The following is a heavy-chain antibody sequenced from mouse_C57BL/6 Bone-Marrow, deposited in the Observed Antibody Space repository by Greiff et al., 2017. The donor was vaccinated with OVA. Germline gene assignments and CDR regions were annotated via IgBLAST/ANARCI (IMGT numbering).Heavy chain of an antibody. J-gene: IGHJ1*03. V-gene: IGHV1-55*01. CDR2: IYPGSGST. CDR3: ARVVCGSGYWYFEV. Sequence: QVQLQQPGAELVKPGASVKLSCKASGYTFTSYWITWVKQRPGQGLGWIGDIYPGSGSTNYNEKFKSKATLTVDTSSSPAYMQLSSLTSEDSAVYYGARVVCGSGYWYFEVWGTGTTVTVSS. D-gene: IGHD1-1*01. CDR1: GYTFTSYW.